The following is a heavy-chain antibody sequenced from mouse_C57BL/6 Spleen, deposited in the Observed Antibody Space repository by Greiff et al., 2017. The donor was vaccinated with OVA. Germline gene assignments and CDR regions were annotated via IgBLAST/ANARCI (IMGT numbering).Heavy chain of an antibody. J-gene: IGHJ2*01. CDR2: IYPGSGST. CDR3: ARDYYGSSYDY. Sequence: QVQLQQPGAELVKPGASVKMSCKASGYTFTSYWITWVKQRPGQGLEWIGDIYPGSGSTNYNEKFKSKATLTVVTSSSTAYMQLSSLTSEDSAVYYCARDYYGSSYDYWGQGTTLTVSS. D-gene: IGHD1-1*01. V-gene: IGHV1-55*01. CDR1: GYTFTSYW.